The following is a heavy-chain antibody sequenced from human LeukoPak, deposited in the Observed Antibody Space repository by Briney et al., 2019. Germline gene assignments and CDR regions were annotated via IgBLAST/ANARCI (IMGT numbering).Heavy chain of an antibody. D-gene: IGHD1-14*01. Sequence: GASVKVSCKASGYTFTSYYMHWVRQAPGQGLEWMGIINPSGGSTSYAQKFQGRVTMTRDMSTSTVYMELSSLRAEDTAVYYCARDNLDRDMDVWGKGTTVTVSS. CDR1: GYTFTSYY. J-gene: IGHJ6*03. CDR2: INPSGGST. CDR3: ARDNLDRDMDV. V-gene: IGHV1-46*01.